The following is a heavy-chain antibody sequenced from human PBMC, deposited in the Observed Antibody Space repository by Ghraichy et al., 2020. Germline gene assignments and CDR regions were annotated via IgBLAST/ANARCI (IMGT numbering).Heavy chain of an antibody. V-gene: IGHV3-21*06. CDR3: ARDWRIAAVDY. CDR1: GFPLSTYT. CDR2: ISSSSSSI. D-gene: IGHD6-13*01. Sequence: LSLTCAASGFPLSTYTMNWVRQSPGKGLEWVSSISSSSSSIFYADAVKGRFTISRDNAKNSLYLQMNSLRGGDTAVYYCARDWRIAAVDYWGQGTLVTVSS. J-gene: IGHJ4*02.